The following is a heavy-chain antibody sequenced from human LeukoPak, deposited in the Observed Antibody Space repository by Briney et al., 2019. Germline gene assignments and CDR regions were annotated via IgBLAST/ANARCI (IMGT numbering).Heavy chain of an antibody. J-gene: IGHJ4*02. CDR2: IHSTGST. Sequence: PSETLSLTCTVTGDSIGDKYWSWIRRPPGKGLEWLGYIHSTGSTTYNPSLKSRVTVSVDPSKNQFSLKLPSVTAADTAVYYCARLGPKYYYGSGSLGYWGQGTLVTVSS. V-gene: IGHV4-59*08. D-gene: IGHD3-10*01. CDR3: ARLGPKYYYGSGSLGY. CDR1: GDSIGDKY.